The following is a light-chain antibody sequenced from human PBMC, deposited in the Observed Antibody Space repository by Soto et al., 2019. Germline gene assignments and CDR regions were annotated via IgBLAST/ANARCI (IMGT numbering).Light chain of an antibody. Sequence: DIQMTQSPSSLSASVGDRVTITCRASQYISNYLNWYQHQPGRAPKLLIYGASNLRSGGPSRFSASASGTDFTLTISGLQPDDFATYFSHQSYSILVLTFGVGTKVEIQ. CDR2: GAS. V-gene: IGKV1-39*01. J-gene: IGKJ4*01. CDR3: HQSYSILVLT. CDR1: QYISNY.